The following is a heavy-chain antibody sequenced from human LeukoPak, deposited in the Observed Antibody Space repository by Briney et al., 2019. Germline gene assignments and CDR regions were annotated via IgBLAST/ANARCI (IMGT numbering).Heavy chain of an antibody. CDR3: ARDYYGSGSSS. D-gene: IGHD3-10*01. V-gene: IGHV4-59*12. CDR1: GGSISSYY. J-gene: IGHJ5*02. Sequence: SETLSLTCTISGGSISSYYWSWIWQPPGKGLEWIGYIYYSGSTYYNPSLKSRVTISVDTSKNQFSLKLSSVTAADTAVYYCARDYYGSGSSSWGQGTLVTVSS. CDR2: IYYSGST.